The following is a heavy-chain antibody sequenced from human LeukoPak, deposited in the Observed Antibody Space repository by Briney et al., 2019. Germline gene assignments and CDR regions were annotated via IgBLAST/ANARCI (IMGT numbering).Heavy chain of an antibody. CDR1: GFTVSSNY. CDR3: ARAGAGWGSYFFDY. V-gene: IGHV3-66*01. CDR2: IYSGGST. D-gene: IGHD3-16*01. J-gene: IGHJ4*02. Sequence: GGSLRLSCAASGFTVSSNYMSWVRQAPGKGLEWVSVIYSGGSTYYADSVKGRFTISRDNSKNTLYLQMNSLRAEDTAVYYCARAGAGWGSYFFDYWGQGTLVTVSS.